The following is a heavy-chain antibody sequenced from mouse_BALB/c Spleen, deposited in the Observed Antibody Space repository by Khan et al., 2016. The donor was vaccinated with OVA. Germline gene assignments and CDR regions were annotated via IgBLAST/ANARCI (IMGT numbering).Heavy chain of an antibody. Sequence: QVQLKESGPGLVAPSQTLSITCTVSGFSLSNYGVHWVRQPPGTGLEWLGVIWAGGSTNHNSALMYRLSISKDDSKSQVFLKMNSLQTDDTAMYYCARAFYNGALFAYWGQGTLVTVSA. V-gene: IGHV2-9*02. CDR3: ARAFYNGALFAY. CDR1: GFSLSNYG. J-gene: IGHJ3*01. D-gene: IGHD1-3*01. CDR2: IWAGGST.